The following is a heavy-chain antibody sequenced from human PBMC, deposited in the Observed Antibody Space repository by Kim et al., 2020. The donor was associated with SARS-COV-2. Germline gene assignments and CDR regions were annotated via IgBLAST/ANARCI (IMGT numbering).Heavy chain of an antibody. D-gene: IGHD2-21*01. CDR1: GFIFSSYS. J-gene: IGHJ6*02. CDR3: ARGYGWVNTIPDYYYGMDV. V-gene: IGHV3-48*02. CDR2: ISSSSRII. Sequence: GGSLRLSCEASGFIFSSYSINWVRQAPGKGLEWVSYISSSSRIIYYADSVKGRFTISRDNAKNSLYLQMNSLRDEDTAVYYCARGYGWVNTIPDYYYGMDVWGQGTTVTVSS.